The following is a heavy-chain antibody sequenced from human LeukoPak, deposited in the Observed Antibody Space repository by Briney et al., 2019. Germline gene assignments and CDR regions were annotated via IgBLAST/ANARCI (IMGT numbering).Heavy chain of an antibody. CDR1: GGSISSSSYY. CDR2: IYYSGST. J-gene: IGHJ4*02. Sequence: SETLSLTCTVSGGSISSSSYYWGWIRQLPGKGLEWIGSIYYSGSTYYNPSLKSRVTISVDTSKNQFSLKLSSVTAADTAVYYCARVSTAMGDLDYWGQGTLVTVSS. D-gene: IGHD5-18*01. CDR3: ARVSTAMGDLDY. V-gene: IGHV4-39*01.